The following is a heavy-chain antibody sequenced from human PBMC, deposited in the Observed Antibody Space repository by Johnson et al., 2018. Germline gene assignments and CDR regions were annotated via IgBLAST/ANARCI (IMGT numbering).Heavy chain of an antibody. CDR1: GFTFSSYN. Sequence: VQLVQSGGGLVKPGGSLRLSCAASGFTFSSYNMNWVRQAPGKGLEWVSSISSSSSYIYYADSVKGRSTIPRDNAKNSLYLQMNSLRAEDTAVYYCARGTYYDSSGYYARSMGAFDIWGQGTMVTVSS. CDR3: ARGTYYDSSGYYARSMGAFDI. J-gene: IGHJ3*02. D-gene: IGHD3-22*01. V-gene: IGHV3-21*01. CDR2: ISSSSSYI.